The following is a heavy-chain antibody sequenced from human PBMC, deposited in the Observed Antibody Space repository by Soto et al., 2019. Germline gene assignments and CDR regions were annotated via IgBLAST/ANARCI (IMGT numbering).Heavy chain of an antibody. CDR2: ISSSSSYI. CDR3: ARDQYSYGNYYYGMDV. Sequence: GGSLRLSCAASGFTFSSYSMNWVRQAPGKGLEWVSSISSSSSYIYYADSVKGRFTISRDNAKNSLYLQMNSLRAEDTAVYYCARDQYSYGNYYYGMDVWGQGTTLTVSS. CDR1: GFTFSSYS. J-gene: IGHJ6*02. V-gene: IGHV3-21*01. D-gene: IGHD5-18*01.